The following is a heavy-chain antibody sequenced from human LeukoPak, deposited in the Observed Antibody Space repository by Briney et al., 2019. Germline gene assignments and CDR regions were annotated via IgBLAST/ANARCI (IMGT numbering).Heavy chain of an antibody. Sequence: ASVKVSCKASGYTFTGYYMHWVRQAPGQGLEWMGWINPNSGGTNYAQKFQGRVTMTRDTSISTAYMELSRLRSDDTAVYYCARDRWNDGPLDYWGQGTLVTVSS. D-gene: IGHD1-1*01. CDR3: ARDRWNDGPLDY. J-gene: IGHJ4*02. CDR2: INPNSGGT. V-gene: IGHV1-2*02. CDR1: GYTFTGYY.